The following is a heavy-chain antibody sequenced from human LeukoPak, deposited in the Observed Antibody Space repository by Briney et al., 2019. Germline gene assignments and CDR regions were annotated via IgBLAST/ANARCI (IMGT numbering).Heavy chain of an antibody. CDR1: GYTFTNYA. Sequence: EASVKVSCKASGYTFTNYAMNWVRQAPGQGLEWMGWINTNTGNPTYAQGFTGRFVFSLDTSVSTAYLQISSLKAEDTAVYYCARDPETTLTTSVDYWGQGTLVTVSS. D-gene: IGHD4-17*01. V-gene: IGHV7-4-1*02. CDR3: ARDPETTLTTSVDY. CDR2: INTNTGNP. J-gene: IGHJ4*02.